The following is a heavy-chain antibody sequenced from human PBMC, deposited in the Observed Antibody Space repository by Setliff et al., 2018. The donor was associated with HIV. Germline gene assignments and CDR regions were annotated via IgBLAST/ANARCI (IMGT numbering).Heavy chain of an antibody. CDR1: GGSISSYY. D-gene: IGHD3-3*01. V-gene: IGHV4-59*01. Sequence: PSETLSLTCTVSGGSISSYYWSWIRQPPGKGLEWIGYIYYSGSTNYNPSLKSRVTISVDTSKNQFSLKLSSVIAADTAVYYCARIFGDKGYYYGMDVRGQGTTVTVSS. J-gene: IGHJ6*02. CDR3: ARIFGDKGYYYGMDV. CDR2: IYYSGST.